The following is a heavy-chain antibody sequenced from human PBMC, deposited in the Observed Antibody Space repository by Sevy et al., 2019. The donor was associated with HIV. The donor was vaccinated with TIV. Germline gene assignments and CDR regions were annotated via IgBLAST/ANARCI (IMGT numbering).Heavy chain of an antibody. J-gene: IGHJ4*02. CDR1: GFTFSRYG. V-gene: IGHV3-30*18. Sequence: GGCLRLSCAASGFTFSRYGMHWVRQAPGKGLEWVAVISFDGSKKYYGDAVKGRFTISRDNSKNTLYLAMSSLSPEDTAVYYCAKLDYDILTGNPDYWGQGTLVTVSS. CDR3: AKLDYDILTGNPDY. CDR2: ISFDGSKK. D-gene: IGHD3-9*01.